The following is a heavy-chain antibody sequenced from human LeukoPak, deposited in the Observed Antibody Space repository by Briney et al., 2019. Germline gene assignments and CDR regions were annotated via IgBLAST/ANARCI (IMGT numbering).Heavy chain of an antibody. CDR3: AKAPGQLLYRGWFDP. Sequence: GGSLRLSCAVSGFTFRTYWMNWVRQAPGKGLEWVSGISWNSGSIGYADSVKGRFTISRDNAKNSLYLQMNSLRAEDTALYYCAKAPGQLLYRGWFDPWGQGTLVTVSS. J-gene: IGHJ5*02. CDR2: ISWNSGSI. D-gene: IGHD2-2*02. V-gene: IGHV3-9*01. CDR1: GFTFRTYW.